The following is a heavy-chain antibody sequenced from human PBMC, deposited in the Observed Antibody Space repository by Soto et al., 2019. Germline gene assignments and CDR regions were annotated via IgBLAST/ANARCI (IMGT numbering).Heavy chain of an antibody. CDR1: GFTFSGSS. J-gene: IGHJ3*02. CDR3: TRWASDGFDI. CDR2: VRSKANNYAT. Sequence: GGSLRLSCTASGFTFSGSSMHWVRQASGKGLEWVGHVRSKANNYATSYAASVRGRFTISRDDSENRAYLQMNSLKTEDTAVYYCTRWASDGFDIWGQGTMVTVSS. V-gene: IGHV3-73*01.